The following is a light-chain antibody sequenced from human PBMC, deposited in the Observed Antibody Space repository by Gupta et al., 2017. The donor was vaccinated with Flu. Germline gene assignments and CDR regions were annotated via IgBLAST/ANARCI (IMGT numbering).Light chain of an antibody. Sequence: EIVLTQSPGTLSLSPGERATLSCRAGQSVSSGYLAWYQQKPGQAPRLLIYGASIRATGIPDRFSGSGSGTDFTLTISRLEPEDFAVYYCQQDGGSPHSFGQGTKLEIK. V-gene: IGKV3-20*01. CDR1: QSVSSGY. J-gene: IGKJ2*03. CDR3: QQDGGSPHS. CDR2: GAS.